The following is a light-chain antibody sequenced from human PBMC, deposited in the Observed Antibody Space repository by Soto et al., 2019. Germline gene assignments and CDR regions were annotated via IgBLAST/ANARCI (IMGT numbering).Light chain of an antibody. CDR1: QSVDSSY. CDR3: QQYGSSGT. V-gene: IGKV3D-20*01. Sequence: EIVLTQSPGTLSLSSGERDTLSCGASQSVDSSYVAWYQQKPGLAPRLLMFDASSRANGIPDRFSGSGSGTDFTLTISRLEPEDFAVYYCQQYGSSGTFGQGTKVDI. J-gene: IGKJ1*01. CDR2: DAS.